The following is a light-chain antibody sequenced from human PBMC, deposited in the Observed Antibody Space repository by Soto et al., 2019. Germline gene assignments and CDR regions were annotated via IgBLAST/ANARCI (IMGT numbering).Light chain of an antibody. CDR1: QGISSW. Sequence: DIQMTQSPSSVSASVGDRVTMTCRASQGISSWLVWYQQKAGKAPKLLIYAASKLQSGVPSRFSGSGSGTDFTLTISSLQPEDSATYYCQQANSFPPTFGQGTKVEIK. CDR2: AAS. V-gene: IGKV1-12*01. CDR3: QQANSFPPT. J-gene: IGKJ1*01.